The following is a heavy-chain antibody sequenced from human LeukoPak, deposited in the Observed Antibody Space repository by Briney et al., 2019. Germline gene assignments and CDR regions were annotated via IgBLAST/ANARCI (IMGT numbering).Heavy chain of an antibody. Sequence: SETLSLTCAVYGGSFSGYYWSWIRQPPGKGLEWIGEINHSGSTNYNPSLKSRVTISVDTSKNQFSLKLSSVTAADTAVYYCARGGGSSWYYYYYMDAWGKGTTVTVSS. J-gene: IGHJ6*03. CDR2: INHSGST. V-gene: IGHV4-34*01. D-gene: IGHD6-13*01. CDR1: GGSFSGYY. CDR3: ARGGGSSWYYYYYMDA.